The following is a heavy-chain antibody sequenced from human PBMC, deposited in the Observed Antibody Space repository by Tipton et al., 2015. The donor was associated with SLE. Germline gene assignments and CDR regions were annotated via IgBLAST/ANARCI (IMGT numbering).Heavy chain of an antibody. CDR2: IFNSGTT. CDR1: GGSISTYY. CDR3: ARYITMIVVGEAFDI. V-gene: IGHV4-59*07. Sequence: TLSLTCTVSGGSISTYYWSWIRQPPGKGLEWIGYIFNSGTTSYNPALKSRVTMSVDKSKNQFALKLTSVTAADTAVYYCARYITMIVVGEAFDIWGQGTMVTVSS. D-gene: IGHD3-22*01. J-gene: IGHJ3*02.